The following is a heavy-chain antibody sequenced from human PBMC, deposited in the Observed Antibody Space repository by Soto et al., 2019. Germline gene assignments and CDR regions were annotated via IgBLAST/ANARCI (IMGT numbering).Heavy chain of an antibody. CDR2: ISYDGSNK. Sequence: SLRLSCAASGFTFSSYAMHWVRQAPGKGLEWVAVISYDGSNKYYADSVKGRFTISRDNSKNTLYLQMNSLRAEDTAVYYCAREHYDFWSGYRATVYYYGMDVWGQGTTVTVSS. J-gene: IGHJ6*02. V-gene: IGHV3-30-3*01. CDR3: AREHYDFWSGYRATVYYYGMDV. D-gene: IGHD3-3*01. CDR1: GFTFSSYA.